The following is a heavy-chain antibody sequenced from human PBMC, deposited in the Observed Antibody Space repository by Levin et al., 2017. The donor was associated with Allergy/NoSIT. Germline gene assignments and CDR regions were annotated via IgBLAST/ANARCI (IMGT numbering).Heavy chain of an antibody. V-gene: IGHV3-23*01. CDR3: AKDATPYNSLWDWYDS. CDR1: GFTFSDYA. CDR2: IGGTGVDT. J-gene: IGHJ5*01. D-gene: IGHD1-20*01. Sequence: GGSLRLSCTASGFTFSDYAMSWVRQAPGKGPHWVSSIGGTGVDTHYADSVKGRFTISRDNSKNTLHLQMNSLGTEDTAIYYCAKDATPYNSLWDWYDSWGQGTLVTVSS.